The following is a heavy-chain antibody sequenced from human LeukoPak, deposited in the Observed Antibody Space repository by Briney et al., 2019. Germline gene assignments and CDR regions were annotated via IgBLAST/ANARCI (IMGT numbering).Heavy chain of an antibody. CDR1: GYTLTPFS. V-gene: IGHV1-24*01. CDR3: TSLLADLQGYYFDY. Sequence: ASVKVSCKVSGYTLTPFSMHWVRQAPGKGLEWMGGFDSENGETIYAQKFQGRVTMTEDTSIDTAYMELSSLRSEDTALYYCTSLLADLQGYYFDYWGQGTLVTVSS. J-gene: IGHJ4*02. CDR2: FDSENGET. D-gene: IGHD6-19*01.